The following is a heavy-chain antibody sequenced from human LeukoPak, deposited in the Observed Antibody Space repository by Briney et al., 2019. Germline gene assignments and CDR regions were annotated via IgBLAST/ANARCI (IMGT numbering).Heavy chain of an antibody. J-gene: IGHJ4*02. CDR3: ARGVAGATTSSMVFDY. CDR2: ISSSGSTI. Sequence: GGSLRLSCAASGFTFSDYYMSWLRQAPGKGLEWVSYISSSGSTIYYADSVKGRFTISRDNAKNSLYLQMNSLRAEDTAVYYCARGVAGATTSSMVFDYWGQGTLVTVSS. D-gene: IGHD1-26*01. V-gene: IGHV3-11*01. CDR1: GFTFSDYY.